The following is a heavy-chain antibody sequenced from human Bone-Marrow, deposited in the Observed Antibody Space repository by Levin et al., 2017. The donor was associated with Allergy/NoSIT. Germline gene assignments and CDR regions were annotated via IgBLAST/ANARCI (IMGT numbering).Heavy chain of an antibody. CDR3: AKQVSREGY. CDR2: LNEDGSNK. J-gene: IGHJ4*02. CDR1: GLTFSNYW. D-gene: IGHD1-26*01. Sequence: GESLKISCVVSGLTFSNYWMTWVRQASGKGLEWVASLNEDGSNKYYLDSVKGRFTISRDNAKNSLYLQMNSLRTEDTAVYYCAKQVSREGYWGQGTLVTVSS. V-gene: IGHV3-7*01.